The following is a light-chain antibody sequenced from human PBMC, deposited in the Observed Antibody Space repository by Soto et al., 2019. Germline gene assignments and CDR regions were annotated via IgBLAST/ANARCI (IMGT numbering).Light chain of an antibody. CDR1: QTVTSSY. Sequence: EIVLTQSPGTLSLSPGEIATLSFSASQTVTSSYLAWYQQKPGQAPRLLIYGASSRATGIPDRFSGSGSGTDFTLTISRLEPEDFAVYYCQQYGVSPWTFGQGTKVDIK. V-gene: IGKV3-20*01. CDR2: GAS. J-gene: IGKJ1*01. CDR3: QQYGVSPWT.